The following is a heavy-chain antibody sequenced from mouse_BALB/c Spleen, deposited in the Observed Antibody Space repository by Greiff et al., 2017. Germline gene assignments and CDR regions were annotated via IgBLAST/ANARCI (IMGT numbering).Heavy chain of an antibody. V-gene: IGHV2-3*01. CDR2: IWGDGST. Sequence: VKLVESGPGLVAPSQSLSITCTVSGFSLPSYGVSWVRQPPGKGLEWLGVIWGDGSTNYHSALISRLSISKDNSKSQVFLKLNSLQTDDTATYYCAKPETARALYAMDYWGQGTSVTVSS. CDR1: GFSLPSYG. D-gene: IGHD3-2*01. CDR3: AKPETARALYAMDY. J-gene: IGHJ4*01.